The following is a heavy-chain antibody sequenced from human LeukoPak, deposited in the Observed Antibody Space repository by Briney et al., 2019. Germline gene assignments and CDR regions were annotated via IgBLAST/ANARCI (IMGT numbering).Heavy chain of an antibody. CDR2: IYYSGST. J-gene: IGHJ5*02. Sequence: PSETLSLTCTVSGASISSYYWSWIRQHPGKGLEWIGYIYYSGSTNYNPSLKSRVTISVDTSKNQFSLKLTSVTAADTAVYYCAREFDYEGVDPWGQGTLVTVAT. V-gene: IGHV4-59*01. D-gene: IGHD4-17*01. CDR3: AREFDYEGVDP. CDR1: GASISSYY.